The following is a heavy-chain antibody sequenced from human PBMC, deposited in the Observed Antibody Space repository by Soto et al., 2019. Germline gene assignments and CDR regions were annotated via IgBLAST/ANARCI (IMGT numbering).Heavy chain of an antibody. CDR2: TYYRSRWYN. CDR1: GDSVSSNSAA. D-gene: IGHD1-7*01. V-gene: IGHV6-1*01. J-gene: IGHJ6*03. CDR3: AGTTSHYWYYMDV. Sequence: SQTLSLTCAVSGDSVSSNSAAWNWIRQSPSRGLEWLGRTYYRSRWYNDYAVSVKSRITVNPDTSKNQFSLQLTSVTPEDTAVYYCAGTTSHYWYYMDVWGKGTTVTVSS.